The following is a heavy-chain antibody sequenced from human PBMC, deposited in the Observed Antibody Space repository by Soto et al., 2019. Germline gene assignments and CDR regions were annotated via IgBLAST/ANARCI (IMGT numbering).Heavy chain of an antibody. CDR3: ARYRRGAVAGYTLDN. D-gene: IGHD6-13*01. V-gene: IGHV4-59*01. CDR2: VYNSGST. CDR1: GGSISSNY. Sequence: SETLSRTCTVSGGSISSNYWTWIRQPPGKGLEWIGYVYNSGSTNYNPSLKSRVTISEETSKSQFSLKVNSMTAADTAVYYCARYRRGAVAGYTLDNWGQGILVTVSS. J-gene: IGHJ4*02.